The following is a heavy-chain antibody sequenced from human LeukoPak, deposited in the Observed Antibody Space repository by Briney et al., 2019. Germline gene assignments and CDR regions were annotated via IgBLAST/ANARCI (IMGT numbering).Heavy chain of an antibody. CDR2: VYPRDSDT. CDR1: GYSISNYW. CDR3: ARPGERSRRDWNLDQ. J-gene: IGHJ4*02. D-gene: IGHD1-1*01. Sequence: GEFLKISCKASGYSISNYWIGWVRQVPGKGLEWMGIVYPRDSDTRYSPSFQGQVTISADKSISTAYLQWSSLKASDTAVYYCARPGERSRRDWNLDQWGQGTLVTVSS. V-gene: IGHV5-51*01.